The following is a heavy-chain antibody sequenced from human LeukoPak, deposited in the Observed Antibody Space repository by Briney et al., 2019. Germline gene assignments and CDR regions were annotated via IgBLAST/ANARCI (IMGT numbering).Heavy chain of an antibody. J-gene: IGHJ4*02. CDR1: GFTFSDHY. V-gene: IGHV3-72*01. CDR3: TRDPTSDTAADY. D-gene: IGHD5-18*01. Sequence: GGSLRLSCAASGFTFSDHYMDWVRQAPGKGLEWVGRIRNKANSYTTEYAASVKGRFTISRDDSKNSLYLQMNSLKTEDTAVYYCTRDPTSDTAADYWGQGTLVTVSS. CDR2: IRNKANSYTT.